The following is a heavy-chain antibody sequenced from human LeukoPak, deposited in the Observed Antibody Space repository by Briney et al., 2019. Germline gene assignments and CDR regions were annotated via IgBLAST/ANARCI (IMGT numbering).Heavy chain of an antibody. J-gene: IGHJ5*02. CDR2: INAGNGNT. V-gene: IGHV1-3*01. CDR1: GYTFTSYA. CDR3: ARGLLWFGELSGNNWFDP. Sequence: GASVKVSCKASGYTFTSYAMHWVRQAPGQRLEWMGWINAGNGNTKYSQKFQGRVTITRDTSASTAYMELSSLRSEDTAVYYCARGLLWFGELSGNNWFDPWGQGTLVTVSS. D-gene: IGHD3-10*01.